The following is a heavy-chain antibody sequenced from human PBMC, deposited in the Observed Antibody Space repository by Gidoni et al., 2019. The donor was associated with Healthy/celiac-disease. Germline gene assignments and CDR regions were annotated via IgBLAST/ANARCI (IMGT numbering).Heavy chain of an antibody. D-gene: IGHD1-7*01. CDR2: IYYSGST. CDR3: ARVRSSVPTTLYYYYYMDV. Sequence: QVQLQESGPGLVKPSQTLSLTCTVSGGSISSGGYYWSWIRQHPGKGLEWIGYIYYSGSTYYNPSLKSRVTLSVDTSKNQFSLKLSSVTAADTAVYYCARVRSSVPTTLYYYYYMDVWGKGTTVTVSS. V-gene: IGHV4-31*03. CDR1: GGSISSGGYY. J-gene: IGHJ6*03.